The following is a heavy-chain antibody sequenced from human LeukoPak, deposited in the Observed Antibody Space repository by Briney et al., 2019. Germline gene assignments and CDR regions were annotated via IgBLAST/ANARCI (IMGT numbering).Heavy chain of an antibody. J-gene: IGHJ4*02. CDR1: GFTFSSYG. CDR3: AKDLDGQQWLVPHFDY. Sequence: PGRSLRLSCAAPGFTFSSYGMHWVRQAPGKGLEWVAVISYDGSNKYYADSVKGRFTISRDNSKNTLYLQMNSLRAEDTAVYYCAKDLDGQQWLVPHFDYWGQGTLVTVSS. CDR2: ISYDGSNK. D-gene: IGHD6-19*01. V-gene: IGHV3-30*18.